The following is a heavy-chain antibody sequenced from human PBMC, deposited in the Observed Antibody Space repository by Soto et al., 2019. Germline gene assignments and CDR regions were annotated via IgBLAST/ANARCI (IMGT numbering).Heavy chain of an antibody. J-gene: IGHJ5*02. CDR2: IHYSGNT. V-gene: IGHV4-59*01. CDR3: ARDGSSTANWIDP. D-gene: IGHD2-2*01. CDR1: GTCISSYY. Sequence: ETLSLTCTVSGTCISSYYGSWIRPPPGKGLEWIANIHYSGNTNYNPSLASRVTLSVDTSKNQFSLKMTSVTAADRAMYFWARDGSSTANWIDPWGQGTLVTVSS.